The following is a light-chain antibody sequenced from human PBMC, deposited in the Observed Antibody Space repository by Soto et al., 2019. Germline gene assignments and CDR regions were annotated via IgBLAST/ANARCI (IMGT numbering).Light chain of an antibody. J-gene: IGKJ4*01. V-gene: IGKV2-28*01. CDR2: LAF. CDR1: QSLLQTNGNTY. CDR3: MQGLRIPLS. Sequence: DIVMTQSPLSLSVTPGESASISCRSSQSLLQTNGNTYLDWYLQKPGQPPQLLISLAFNRASGVPDRFSGSGSGTDFTLKISRVEAEDVGVYYCMQGLRIPLSFGGGTKVEI.